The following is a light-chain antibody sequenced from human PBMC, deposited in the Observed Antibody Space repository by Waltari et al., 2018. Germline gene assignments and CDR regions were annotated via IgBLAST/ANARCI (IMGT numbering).Light chain of an antibody. CDR3: QQYYTTPLT. CDR2: WAS. J-gene: IGKJ4*01. V-gene: IGKV4-1*01. Sequence: DIVMTQSPDSLAVSLGERATINCKSSQSVSYTASNKHYLAWYQQKPGHPPKLIIYWASNRESGVPDRCSGSGSGTDFTLTISRLQAEDVAVYYCQQYYTTPLTCGGGTKVEI. CDR1: QSVSYTASNKHY.